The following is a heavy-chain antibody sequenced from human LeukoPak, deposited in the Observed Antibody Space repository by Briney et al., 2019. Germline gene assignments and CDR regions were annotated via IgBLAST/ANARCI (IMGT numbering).Heavy chain of an antibody. D-gene: IGHD6-19*01. CDR1: GGSTSSYY. V-gene: IGHV4-59*01. J-gene: IGHJ4*02. CDR3: ARGLGSGWPFDY. Sequence: SETLSLTCTVSGGSTSSYYWSWIRQPPGKGLEYIGYVYYNGSTNYNPSLKSRVTISVDTSKNQFSLKLTSITAADTAMYYCARGLGSGWPFDYWGQGTLVTVSS. CDR2: VYYNGST.